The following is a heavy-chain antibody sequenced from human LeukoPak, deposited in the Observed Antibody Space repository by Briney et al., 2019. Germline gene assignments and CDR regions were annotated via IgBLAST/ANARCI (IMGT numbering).Heavy chain of an antibody. Sequence: SETLSLTCTVSGDSISSYYWSWIRQPPGKGLEWIGYIYNSETTNYNPSLESRVTISEDTSKNQFSLKLSSVTAADTAVYYCARGLHAVDYWGQGTLVTVSS. CDR1: GDSISSYY. V-gene: IGHV4-59*01. CDR2: IYNSETT. D-gene: IGHD5-24*01. J-gene: IGHJ4*02. CDR3: ARGLHAVDY.